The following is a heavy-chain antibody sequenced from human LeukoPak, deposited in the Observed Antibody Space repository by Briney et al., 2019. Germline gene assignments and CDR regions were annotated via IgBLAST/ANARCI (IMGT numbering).Heavy chain of an antibody. D-gene: IGHD3-10*01. Sequence: GGSLRLSCAASGFTFSNNWMSWVRQAPGKGLEWVASIKQDGSEKYYVDSVKGRFTISRDIAKNSLYLQMNSLRAEDTAVYYCARETRMVRDFDYWGQGTLVTVSS. CDR3: ARETRMVRDFDY. V-gene: IGHV3-7*01. J-gene: IGHJ4*02. CDR2: IKQDGSEK. CDR1: GFTFSNNW.